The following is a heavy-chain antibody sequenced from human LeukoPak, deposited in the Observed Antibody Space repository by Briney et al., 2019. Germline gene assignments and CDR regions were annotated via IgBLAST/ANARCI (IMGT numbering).Heavy chain of an antibody. V-gene: IGHV1-69*06. CDR1: GYTFTGYY. D-gene: IGHD5-18*01. Sequence: SVKVSCKASGYTFTGYYMHWVRQAPGQGLEWMGGIIPIFGTANYAQKFQGRVTITADKSTSTAYMELSSLRSEDTAVYYCARGGYSYGNPNWFDPWGQGTLVTVSS. CDR2: IIPIFGTA. J-gene: IGHJ5*02. CDR3: ARGGYSYGNPNWFDP.